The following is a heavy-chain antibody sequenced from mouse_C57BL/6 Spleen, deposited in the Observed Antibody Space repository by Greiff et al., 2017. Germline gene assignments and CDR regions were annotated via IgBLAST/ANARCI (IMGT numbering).Heavy chain of an antibody. CDR1: GFTFSDYG. V-gene: IGHV5-17*01. CDR3: AREGYDTVSAMDY. Sequence: EVQGVESGGGLVKPGGSLKLSCAASGFTFSDYGMHWVRQAPEKGLEWVAYISSGSSTIYYADTVKGRFTISRDNAKNTRFLQMTSLRSEDTAMYYCAREGYDTVSAMDYWGQGTSVTVSS. J-gene: IGHJ4*01. D-gene: IGHD2-2*01. CDR2: ISSGSSTI.